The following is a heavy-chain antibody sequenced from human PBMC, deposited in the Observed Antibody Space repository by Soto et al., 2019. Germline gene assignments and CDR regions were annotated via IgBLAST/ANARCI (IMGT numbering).Heavy chain of an antibody. V-gene: IGHV3-23*01. D-gene: IGHD2-15*01. Sequence: PVGSLRLSCAASRFTSSTYALNWVRQAPGKGLEWDSTISESGHHTYYADSVKGRFTISRDKSKNTLSLQMNSLRPEDTAVYYCAKSDGCGGGSCYTGTYYYFDFWGRGTLVTVSS. J-gene: IGHJ2*01. CDR3: AKSDGCGGGSCYTGTYYYFDF. CDR2: ISESGHHT. CDR1: RFTSSTYA.